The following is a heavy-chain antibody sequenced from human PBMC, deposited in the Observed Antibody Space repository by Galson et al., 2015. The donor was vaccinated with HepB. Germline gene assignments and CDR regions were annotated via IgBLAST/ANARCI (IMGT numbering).Heavy chain of an antibody. D-gene: IGHD4-17*01. Sequence: QSGAEVKKPGESLKISCKGSGYSFTSYWIGWVRQMPGKGLEWMGIIYPGDSDTRYSPSFQGQVTISADKSISTAYLQWSSLKASDTAMYYCARLLSDGDYGSEAFDIWGPGTMVTVSS. CDR1: GYSFTSYW. J-gene: IGHJ3*02. V-gene: IGHV5-51*01. CDR3: ARLLSDGDYGSEAFDI. CDR2: IYPGDSDT.